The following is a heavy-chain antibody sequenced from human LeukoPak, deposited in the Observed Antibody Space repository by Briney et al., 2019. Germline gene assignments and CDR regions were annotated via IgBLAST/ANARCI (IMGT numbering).Heavy chain of an antibody. CDR3: AKDFTTYYYDSSGSNVLDY. D-gene: IGHD3-22*01. CDR1: GFTFSSYG. CDR2: IRYDGSNK. J-gene: IGHJ4*02. Sequence: GGSLRLSCAASGFTFSSYGMHWVRQAPGKGLEWVALIRYDGSNKYYADSVKGRFTISRDNSKNTLYLQMNSLRAEDTAVYYCAKDFTTYYYDSSGSNVLDYWGQGTLVTVSS. V-gene: IGHV3-30*02.